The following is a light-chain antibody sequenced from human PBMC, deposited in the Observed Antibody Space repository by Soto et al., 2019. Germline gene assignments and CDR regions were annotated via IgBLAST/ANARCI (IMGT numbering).Light chain of an antibody. J-gene: IGKJ1*01. CDR1: QSVNSTY. CDR3: QHYDSFRT. CDR2: GAS. V-gene: IGKV3-20*01. Sequence: DIVLTQSPGTLSLSPGESATLSCRASQSVNSTYIAWYQQKPGQAPRLLIFGASGRATGIPDRFSGSGSGTDFTLNISRLDPEDFAFYYCQHYDSFRTFGQGTKVEI.